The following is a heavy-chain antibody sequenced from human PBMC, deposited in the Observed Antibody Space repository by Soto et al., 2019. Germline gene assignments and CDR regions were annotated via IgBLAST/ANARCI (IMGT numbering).Heavy chain of an antibody. CDR2: VTGSGDDT. D-gene: IGHD1-1*01. CDR3: VRGSPTCRPYYFDY. V-gene: IGHV3-23*01. CDR1: GFTFSAYA. J-gene: IGHJ4*02. Sequence: EVQLLESGGALVQPGGSLRLSCVVSGFTFSAYAMSWVRQAPGKGLEWVSAVTGSGDDTYHADSVKGRFTISRDNXXDTRYFQMNSLRAEDTAIYYCVRGSPTCRPYYFDYWGQGTLVTVSS.